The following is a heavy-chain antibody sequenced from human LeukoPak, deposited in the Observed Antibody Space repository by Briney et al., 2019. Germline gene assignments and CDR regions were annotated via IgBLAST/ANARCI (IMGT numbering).Heavy chain of an antibody. D-gene: IGHD6-19*01. V-gene: IGHV3-64D*06. CDR1: GFTFSSYA. J-gene: IGHJ4*02. CDR2: ISSNGGST. Sequence: GGSLRLSCSASGFTFSSYAMHWVRQAPGKGLEYVSAISSNGGSTYYADSVKGRFTISRDNSKNTLYLQMSSLRAEDTAVYYCVKVAVAGKVSFDYWGQGTLVIVSS. CDR3: VKVAVAGKVSFDY.